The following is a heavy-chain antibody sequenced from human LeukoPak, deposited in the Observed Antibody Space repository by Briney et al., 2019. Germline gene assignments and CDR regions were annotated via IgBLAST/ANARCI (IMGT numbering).Heavy chain of an antibody. V-gene: IGHV3-23*01. CDR1: GFTFSSYA. CDR2: ISGSGGST. CDR3: ARGPTRYCSGGSCYGWFDP. Sequence: GGSLRLSCAASGFTFSSYAMSWVRQAPGKGLEWVSAISGSGGSTYYADSVKGRFTISRDNSKNTLYLQMNSLRAEDTAVYYCARGPTRYCSGGSCYGWFDPWGQGTLVTVSS. D-gene: IGHD2-15*01. J-gene: IGHJ5*02.